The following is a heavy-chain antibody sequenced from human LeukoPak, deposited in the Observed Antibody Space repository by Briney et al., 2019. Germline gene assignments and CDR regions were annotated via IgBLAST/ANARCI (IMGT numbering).Heavy chain of an antibody. CDR2: INHSGST. Sequence: SETLSLTCAVYGGSFSGYYWSWIRQPPGKGLEWIREINHSGSTNYNPSLKSRVTISVDTSKNQFSLKLSSVTAADTAVYYCARRIAAAGMYYWGQGTLVTVSS. J-gene: IGHJ4*02. V-gene: IGHV4-34*01. D-gene: IGHD6-13*01. CDR3: ARRIAAAGMYY. CDR1: GGSFSGYY.